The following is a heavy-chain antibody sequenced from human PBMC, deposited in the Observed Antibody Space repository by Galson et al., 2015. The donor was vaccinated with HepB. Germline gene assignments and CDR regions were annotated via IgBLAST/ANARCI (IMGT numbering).Heavy chain of an antibody. V-gene: IGHV3-23*01. Sequence: SLRLSCAASGFTFSSYAMSWVGQAPGKGLEGVSAISGSGGSTYYADSVKGRFTISRDNSKITLYLQMNSLRAEGTAVYYCAKGQQQQWLVYNWFDPWGQGTLVTVSS. CDR3: AKGQQQQWLVYNWFDP. D-gene: IGHD6-19*01. CDR1: GFTFSSYA. J-gene: IGHJ5*02. CDR2: ISGSGGST.